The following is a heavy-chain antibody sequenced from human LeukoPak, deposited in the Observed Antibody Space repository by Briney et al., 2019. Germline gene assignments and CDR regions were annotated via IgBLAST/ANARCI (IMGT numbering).Heavy chain of an antibody. J-gene: IGHJ4*02. CDR1: GGSFSGYY. D-gene: IGHD2-2*01. CDR3: ARFCSTAKCYYGYYFDY. V-gene: IGHV4-34*01. CDR2: INHSGST. Sequence: SETLSLTCAVYGGSFSGYYWSWIRQPPGKGLEWIGEINHSGSTNYNPSLKSRVIISVDTSKNHFSLQLSSVTAADTAVYYCARFCSTAKCYYGYYFDYWGQGTVVTVSS.